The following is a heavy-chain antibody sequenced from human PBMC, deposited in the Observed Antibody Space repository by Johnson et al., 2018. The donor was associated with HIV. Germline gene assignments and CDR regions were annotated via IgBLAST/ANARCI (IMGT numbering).Heavy chain of an antibody. V-gene: IGHV3-53*01. CDR2: IYSGVSP. CDR3: ARGGGWNCSFDI. J-gene: IGHJ3*02. Sequence: GLELVSVIYSGVSPYYAGSVTCRVTISRDNDKNSLYLQLNSLRDEDTAGYFCARGGGWNCSFDIWGQGTMVTVSS. D-gene: IGHD1-7*01.